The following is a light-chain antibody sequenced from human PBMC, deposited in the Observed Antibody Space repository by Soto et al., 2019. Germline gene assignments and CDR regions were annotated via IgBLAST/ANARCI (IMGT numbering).Light chain of an antibody. V-gene: IGKV4-1*01. Sequence: DIVMTQSPDSLAVSLGERATINCKSSQSVLSSSNNRNYLAWYQQKPGQPPKLLFYWASTRESGVPDRISGSGSGTDFALTISSLQAEDVAVYFCQQYYSPPPTFGQGPKVEIK. J-gene: IGKJ1*01. CDR3: QQYYSPPPT. CDR1: QSVLSSSNNRNY. CDR2: WAS.